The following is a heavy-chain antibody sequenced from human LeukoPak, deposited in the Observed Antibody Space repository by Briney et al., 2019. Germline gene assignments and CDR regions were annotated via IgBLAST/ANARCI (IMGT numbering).Heavy chain of an antibody. Sequence: PSETLSLTCTVSGGSISSYYWSWIRQAPGKGLEWIGYIYYSGSTNYNPSLKSRVTISVDTSKNQFSLKLSSVTAADTAVYYCARGRRDGYNLLYYYYGMDVWGQGTTVTVSS. CDR2: IYYSGST. CDR3: ARGRRDGYNLLYYYYGMDV. V-gene: IGHV4-59*01. J-gene: IGHJ6*02. CDR1: GGSISSYY. D-gene: IGHD5-24*01.